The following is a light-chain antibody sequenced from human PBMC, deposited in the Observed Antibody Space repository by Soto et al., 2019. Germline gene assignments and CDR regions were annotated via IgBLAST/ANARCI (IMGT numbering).Light chain of an antibody. CDR2: YDN. Sequence: QSVLTQPPSASGTPGQRVTISCSGSNSNIGSNTVNWYQQLPGTAPKLLIYYDNLRPSGVPDRISGSKSGTSASLAISGLQSDDEADSYCAAWDDSLNGRVFGTGTKLTGL. CDR1: NSNIGSNT. CDR3: AAWDDSLNGRV. J-gene: IGLJ1*01. V-gene: IGLV1-44*01.